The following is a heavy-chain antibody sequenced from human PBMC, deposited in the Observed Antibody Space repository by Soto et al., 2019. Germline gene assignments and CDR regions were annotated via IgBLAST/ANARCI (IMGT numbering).Heavy chain of an antibody. CDR1: GFTFSSYS. Sequence: GGSLRLSCAAPGFTFSSYSMNWVRQAPGKGLEWVSYISSSSSNIYYADTVKGRFTISRDNAKNSLFLQMNSLRDEDTAVYYCARDQDGYDPRFDCWGQGTLVTVSS. CDR2: ISSSSSNI. V-gene: IGHV3-48*02. D-gene: IGHD5-12*01. J-gene: IGHJ4*02. CDR3: ARDQDGYDPRFDC.